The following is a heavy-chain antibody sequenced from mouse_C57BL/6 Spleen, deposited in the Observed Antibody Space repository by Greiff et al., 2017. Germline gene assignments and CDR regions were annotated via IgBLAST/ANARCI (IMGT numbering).Heavy chain of an antibody. D-gene: IGHD2-14*01. CDR3: ARRNDGYYFDY. Sequence: VQVVESGAELVKPGASVKLSCKASGYTFTSYWMHWVKQRPGQGLEWIGNINPSNGGTNYNEKFKSKATLTVDKSSSTAYMQLSILTSEDSAVYYCARRNDGYYFDYWGQGTTLTVSS. CDR1: GYTFTSYW. J-gene: IGHJ2*01. V-gene: IGHV1-53*01. CDR2: INPSNGGT.